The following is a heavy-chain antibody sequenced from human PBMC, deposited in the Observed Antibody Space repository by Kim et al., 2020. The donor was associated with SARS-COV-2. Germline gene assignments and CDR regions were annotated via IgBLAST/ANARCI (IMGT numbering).Heavy chain of an antibody. CDR3: TKPRAWGDTFDV. V-gene: IGHV4-39*01. Sequence: NPSLKSRVTISLDTSKNQFPLGLSSVTAADTAVYYCTKPRAWGDTFDVWGQGTMVTVSS. J-gene: IGHJ3*01. D-gene: IGHD7-27*01.